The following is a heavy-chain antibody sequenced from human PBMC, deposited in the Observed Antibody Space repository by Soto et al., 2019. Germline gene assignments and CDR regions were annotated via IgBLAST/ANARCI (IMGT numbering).Heavy chain of an antibody. J-gene: IGHJ6*03. CDR3: ARRARPDFYYMDV. V-gene: IGHV3-64*01. Sequence: EVQLAESGGGLAQPGGSLRLSCAASGFTLSGYAMDWVRQAPGKGLEYVSGISGNGFGTYYANSVQGRFTISRDNSKNTVYLQMGSLRPEDMAVYYCARRARPDFYYMDVWGEGTTVTVSS. CDR2: ISGNGFGT. CDR1: GFTLSGYA. D-gene: IGHD6-6*01.